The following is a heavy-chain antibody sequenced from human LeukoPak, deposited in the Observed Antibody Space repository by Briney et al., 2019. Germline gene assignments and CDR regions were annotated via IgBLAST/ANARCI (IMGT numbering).Heavy chain of an antibody. Sequence: GGSLRPSCAASGLTLSPYWMHWVRQAPGKGLVWVSHISTDGTATTYADSVKGRFTISRDNAKNSLYLQMNSLRAEDTAVYYCALQRGDNWFDPWGQGTLVTASS. V-gene: IGHV3-74*01. CDR1: GLTLSPYW. CDR3: ALQRGDNWFDP. J-gene: IGHJ5*02. CDR2: ISTDGTAT.